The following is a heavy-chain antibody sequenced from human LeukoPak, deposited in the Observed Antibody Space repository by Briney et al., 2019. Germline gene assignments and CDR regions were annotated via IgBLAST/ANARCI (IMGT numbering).Heavy chain of an antibody. V-gene: IGHV4-59*12. Sequence: PSETLSLTCTVSDVSFSTYYWSWIRQPPGKGLEWIGYIYYSGTTNYNPSLNGRVTMSLDGSRNQLSLTLTSVTAADTAIYYCSRESGAFCPFGYWGQGTLVIVPP. CDR3: SRESGAFCPFGY. J-gene: IGHJ4*02. CDR1: DVSFSTYY. CDR2: IYYSGTT. D-gene: IGHD1-26*01.